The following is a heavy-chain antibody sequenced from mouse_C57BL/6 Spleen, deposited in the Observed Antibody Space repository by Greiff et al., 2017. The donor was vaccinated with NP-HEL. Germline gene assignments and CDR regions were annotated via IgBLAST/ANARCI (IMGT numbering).Heavy chain of an antibody. CDR1: GFTFSDYG. V-gene: IGHV5-17*01. D-gene: IGHD2-1*01. Sequence: DVMLVESGGGLVKPGGSLKLSCAASGFTFSDYGMHWVRQAPEKGLEWVAYISSGSSTIYYADTVKGRFTISRDNAKNTLFLQMTSLRSEDTAMYYCASNYVGYAMDYWGQGTSVTVSS. CDR3: ASNYVGYAMDY. CDR2: ISSGSSTI. J-gene: IGHJ4*01.